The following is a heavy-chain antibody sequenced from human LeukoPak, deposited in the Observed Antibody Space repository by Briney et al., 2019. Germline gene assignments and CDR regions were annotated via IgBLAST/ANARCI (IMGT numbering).Heavy chain of an antibody. J-gene: IGHJ3*02. CDR3: AGAYCGGDCYSGRAFDI. D-gene: IGHD2-21*02. CDR2: VYNSGST. V-gene: IGHV4-4*02. CDR1: GGSISSSYW. Sequence: WGTLPLTGVVSGGSISSSYWWGWVRQPPGKGLEWIGEVYNSGSTNYYPSLKSRVTISIEKSKNQFSLKLSSVTAADTAVYYCAGAYCGGDCYSGRAFDIWGQGTMVTVSS.